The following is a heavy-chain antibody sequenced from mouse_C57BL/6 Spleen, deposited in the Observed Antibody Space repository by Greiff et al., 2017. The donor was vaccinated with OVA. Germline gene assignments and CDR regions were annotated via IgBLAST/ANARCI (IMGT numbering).Heavy chain of an antibody. Sequence: EVKVVESEGGLVQPGSSMKLSCTASGFTFSDYYMAWVRQVPEKGLEWVANINYDGSSTYYLDSLKSRFIISRDNAKNILYLQMSSLKSEDTATYYCARDQSSSPCAMDYWGQGTSVTVSS. J-gene: IGHJ4*01. CDR1: GFTFSDYY. CDR3: ARDQSSSPCAMDY. CDR2: INYDGSST. D-gene: IGHD1-1*01. V-gene: IGHV5-16*01.